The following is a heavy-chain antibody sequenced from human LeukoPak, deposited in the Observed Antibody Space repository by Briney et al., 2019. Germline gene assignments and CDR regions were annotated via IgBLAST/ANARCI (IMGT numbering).Heavy chain of an antibody. Sequence: PGGSLRLSCAASGFIFSNYNMSWVRQAPGKGLEWVSAISGGSSTIYYADSVKGRFTISRDNAENSLYLQMNSLRAEDTAVYYCARDHYYDSSGYGNWFDPWGQGTLVTVSS. CDR3: ARDHYYDSSGYGNWFDP. CDR1: GFIFSNYN. CDR2: ISGGSSTI. V-gene: IGHV3-48*04. J-gene: IGHJ5*02. D-gene: IGHD3-22*01.